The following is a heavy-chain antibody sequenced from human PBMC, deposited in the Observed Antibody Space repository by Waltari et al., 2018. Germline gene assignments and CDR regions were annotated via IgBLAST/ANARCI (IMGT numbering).Heavy chain of an antibody. CDR1: GYSISSGYY. Sequence: QVQLQESGPGLVKPSETLSLTCAVSGYSISSGYYWGWIRQPPGKGLEWIGSIYHSGSTYYNPSLKSRVTISVDTSKTQFSLKLSSVTAADTAVYYCARHEVLRFLEWLSGSHYFDYWGQGTLVTVSS. CDR3: ARHEVLRFLEWLSGSHYFDY. CDR2: IYHSGST. J-gene: IGHJ4*02. V-gene: IGHV4-38-2*01. D-gene: IGHD3-3*01.